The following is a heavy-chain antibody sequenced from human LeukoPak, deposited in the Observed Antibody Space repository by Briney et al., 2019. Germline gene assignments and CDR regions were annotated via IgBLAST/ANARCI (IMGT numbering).Heavy chain of an antibody. J-gene: IGHJ4*02. CDR2: IYCSGST. D-gene: IGHD5-18*01. CDR3: ARHIRGYSYGFDY. CDR1: GGSISSYY. V-gene: IGHV4-39*01. Sequence: TASETLSLTCTVSGGSISSYYWSWIRQPPGKGLEWIGSIYCSGSTFYNPSLKSRVTISVDTSKNQFSLKLSSVTAADTAVYYCARHIRGYSYGFDYWGQGTLVTVSS.